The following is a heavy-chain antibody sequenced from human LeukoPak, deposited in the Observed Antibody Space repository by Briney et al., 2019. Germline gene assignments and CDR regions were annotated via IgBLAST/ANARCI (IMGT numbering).Heavy chain of an antibody. D-gene: IGHD2-8*01. J-gene: IGHJ2*01. V-gene: IGHV4-59*08. CDR3: ARHYDCTRSNCAKSENWYFDL. Sequence: SETLSLTCTVSGGSISSYYWSWIRQPPAKGLEWIGYIYYSGSTDYNPSLKSRVTISVDTSKNQFSLKLSSVTAADTAVYYFARHYDCTRSNCAKSENWYFDLWGRGTLVTVSS. CDR1: GGSISSYY. CDR2: IYYSGST.